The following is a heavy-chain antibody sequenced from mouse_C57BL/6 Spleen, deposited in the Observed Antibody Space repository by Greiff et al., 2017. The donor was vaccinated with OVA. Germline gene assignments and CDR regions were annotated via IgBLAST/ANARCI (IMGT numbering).Heavy chain of an antibody. J-gene: IGHJ3*01. V-gene: IGHV1-52*01. CDR3: AREGYDGGCAY. CDR2: IDPSDSET. Sequence: VQLQQPGAELVRPGSSVKLSCKASGYTFTSYWMHWVKQRPIQGLEWIGNIDPSDSETHYNQKFKDKATLTVDKSSSTAYMQLSSLTSQDSAVYYFAREGYDGGCAYWGQGTLVTVSA. CDR1: GYTFTSYW. D-gene: IGHD2-2*01.